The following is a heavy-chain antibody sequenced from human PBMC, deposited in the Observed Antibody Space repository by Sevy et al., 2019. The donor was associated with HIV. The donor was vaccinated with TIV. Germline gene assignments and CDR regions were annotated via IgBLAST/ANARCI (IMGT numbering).Heavy chain of an antibody. CDR2: ISYDGSNK. V-gene: IGHV3-30*18. CDR3: AKGSGGSCFNWFDP. CDR1: GFTFSSYG. Sequence: GGSLRLSCAASGFTFSSYGMHWVRQAPGKGLEWVAVISYDGSNKYYAHSVKGRFTISRDNSKNTLYLQMNSLRAEDTAVYYCAKGSGGSCFNWFDPWGQGTLVTVSS. J-gene: IGHJ5*02. D-gene: IGHD2-15*01.